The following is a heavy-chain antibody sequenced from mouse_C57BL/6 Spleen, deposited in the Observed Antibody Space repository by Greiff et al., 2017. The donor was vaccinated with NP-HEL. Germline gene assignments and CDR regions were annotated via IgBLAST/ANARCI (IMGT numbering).Heavy chain of an antibody. J-gene: IGHJ4*01. CDR2: IDPNSGGT. CDR1: GYTFTSYW. V-gene: IGHV1-72*01. Sequence: QVQLQQSGAELVKPGASVKLSCKASGYTFTSYWMHWVKQRPGRGLEWLGRIDPNSGGTKYNEKFKSKATLTVDKPSSTAYMQLSSLTSEDSAVYYCARNDGYRDYYAMDYWGQGTSVTVSS. CDR3: ARNDGYRDYYAMDY. D-gene: IGHD2-3*01.